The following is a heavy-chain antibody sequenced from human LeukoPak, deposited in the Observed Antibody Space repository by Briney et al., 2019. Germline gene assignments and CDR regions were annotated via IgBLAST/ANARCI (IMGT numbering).Heavy chain of an antibody. D-gene: IGHD3-10*01. V-gene: IGHV3-9*01. CDR1: GFTFDGYA. CDR2: ISWNSGSI. Sequence: GGSLRLSCAASGFTFDGYAMHWVRQAPGEGLEWVSGISWNSGSIGYADSVKGRFTISRDNAKNSLYLQMNSLRAEDTALYYCAKLGYYGSGIYSPDYGMDVWGQGTTVTVSS. J-gene: IGHJ6*02. CDR3: AKLGYYGSGIYSPDYGMDV.